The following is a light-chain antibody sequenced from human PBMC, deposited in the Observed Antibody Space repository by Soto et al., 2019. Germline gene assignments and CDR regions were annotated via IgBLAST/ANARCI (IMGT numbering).Light chain of an antibody. Sequence: DIQVTQSPSSLSASVGDRVTITCRASQSISSYLNWYRQKPGRAPNLLIYAASKLQSGVPLRFSGSGSGTDFTLTISSLQPGDFAIYYCHQSYSAPWTFGQGTKVEIK. CDR1: QSISSY. CDR2: AAS. V-gene: IGKV1-39*01. J-gene: IGKJ1*01. CDR3: HQSYSAPWT.